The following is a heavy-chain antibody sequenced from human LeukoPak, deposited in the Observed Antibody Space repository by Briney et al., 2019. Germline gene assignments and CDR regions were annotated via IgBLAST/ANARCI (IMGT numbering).Heavy chain of an antibody. V-gene: IGHV3-23*01. J-gene: IGHJ4*02. D-gene: IGHD3-22*01. Sequence: PGGSLRLSCAASGFTFSSYAMSWVRQAPGKGLEWVSAISGSGGSTYYADSVKGRFTISRVNSKNTLYLQMNSLRAEDTAVYYCAKADYYDSSGYPLFDYWGQGTLVTVSS. CDR1: GFTFSSYA. CDR2: ISGSGGST. CDR3: AKADYYDSSGYPLFDY.